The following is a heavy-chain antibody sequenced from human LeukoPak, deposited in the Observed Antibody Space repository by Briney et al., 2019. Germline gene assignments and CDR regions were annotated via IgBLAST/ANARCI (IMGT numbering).Heavy chain of an antibody. CDR1: GFTFSNYW. Sequence: PGGSLRLSCAASGFTFSNYWMHWVRQTPGKGLVWVSRILSDGSSTNYADSVKGRFTVSRDNAQNTLYLQMNSLRAEDTAVYYCVRGYCSAASCYFSSPYNWFDPWGQGTLVTVSS. CDR3: VRGYCSAASCYFSSPYNWFDP. D-gene: IGHD2-2*01. V-gene: IGHV3-74*01. CDR2: ILSDGSST. J-gene: IGHJ5*02.